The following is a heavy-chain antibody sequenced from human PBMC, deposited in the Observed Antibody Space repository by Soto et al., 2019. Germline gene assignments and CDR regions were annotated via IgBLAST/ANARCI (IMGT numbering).Heavy chain of an antibody. CDR1: GFTFSSYS. J-gene: IGHJ3*02. CDR2: ISSSSSYI. V-gene: IGHV3-21*01. CDR3: ARDLVVRGDDAFDI. D-gene: IGHD3-10*01. Sequence: GGSLRLSCAASGFTFSSYSMNWVRQAPGKGLEWVSSISSSSSYIYYADSVKGRFTISRDNAKNSLYLQMNSLRAEDTAVYYCARDLVVRGDDAFDIWGQGTMVTVSS.